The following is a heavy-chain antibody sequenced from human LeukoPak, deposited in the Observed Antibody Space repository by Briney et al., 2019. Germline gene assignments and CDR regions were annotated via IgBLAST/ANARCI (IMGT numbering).Heavy chain of an antibody. CDR1: GFTFSSYA. CDR2: INHSGST. J-gene: IGHJ3*02. V-gene: IGHV4-34*08. D-gene: IGHD5-12*01. CDR3: ATLGRRDGYNWVAAFDI. Sequence: GSLRLSCAASGFTFSSYAMSWIRQPPGKGLEWIGEINHSGSTNYNPSLKSRVTISVDTSKNQFSLKLSSVTAADTAVYYCATLGRRDGYNWVAAFDIWGQGTMVTVSS.